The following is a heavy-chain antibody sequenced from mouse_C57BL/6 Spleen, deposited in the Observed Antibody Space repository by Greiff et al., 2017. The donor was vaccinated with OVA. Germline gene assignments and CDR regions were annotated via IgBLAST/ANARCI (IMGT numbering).Heavy chain of an antibody. D-gene: IGHD4-1*02. J-gene: IGHJ1*03. CDR3: ARPQLGRDWYFDV. CDR2: IYPRSGNT. CDR1: GYTFTSYG. Sequence: VQLVESGAELARPGASVKLSCKASGYTFTSYGISWVKQRTGQGLEWIGEIYPRSGNTYYNEKFKGKATLTADKSSSTAYMELRSLTSEDSAVYFCARPQLGRDWYFDVWGTGTTVTVSS. V-gene: IGHV1-81*01.